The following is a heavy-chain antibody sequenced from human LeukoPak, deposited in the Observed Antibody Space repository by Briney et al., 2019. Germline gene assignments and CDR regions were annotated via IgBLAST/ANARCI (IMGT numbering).Heavy chain of an antibody. V-gene: IGHV3-23*01. CDR1: GFTFSSYG. CDR2: ISGSGGST. CDR3: ARGDGYNYGAFDI. D-gene: IGHD5-24*01. J-gene: IGHJ3*02. Sequence: PGGALRLSCAASGFTFSSYGMSWVRQAPGKGLEWVSAISGSGGSTYYADSVKGRFTISRDNSKNTLYLQMNSLRAEDTAVYYCARGDGYNYGAFDIWGQGTMVTVSS.